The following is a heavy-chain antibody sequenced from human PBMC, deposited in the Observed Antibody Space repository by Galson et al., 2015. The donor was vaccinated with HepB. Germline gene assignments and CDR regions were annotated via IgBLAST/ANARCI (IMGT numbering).Heavy chain of an antibody. J-gene: IGHJ4*02. CDR2: ISGSGGST. D-gene: IGHD1-26*01. Sequence: SLRLSCAASGFTFSSYAMSWVRQAPGKGLEWVSAISGSGGSTYYADSVKGRFTISRDNSKNTLYLQMNSLRAEDTAVYYCARGGSYYAFYFDYWGQGTLVTVSS. CDR3: ARGGSYYAFYFDY. V-gene: IGHV3-23*01. CDR1: GFTFSSYA.